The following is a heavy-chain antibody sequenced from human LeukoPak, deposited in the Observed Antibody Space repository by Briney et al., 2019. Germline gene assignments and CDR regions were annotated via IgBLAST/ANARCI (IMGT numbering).Heavy chain of an antibody. CDR1: GDSISSGGYW. J-gene: IGHJ4*02. Sequence: SQTLSPTCAVSGDSISSGGYWWSWIRQHPGMGPEWIGYISYGGKADYNPSLKSRVAISADTPKNQFSLKLSSTTAADTAVYYCARAPVATPSEFDYWGQGTLVAVSS. V-gene: IGHV4-31*11. CDR2: ISYGGKA. CDR3: ARAPVATPSEFDY. D-gene: IGHD5-12*01.